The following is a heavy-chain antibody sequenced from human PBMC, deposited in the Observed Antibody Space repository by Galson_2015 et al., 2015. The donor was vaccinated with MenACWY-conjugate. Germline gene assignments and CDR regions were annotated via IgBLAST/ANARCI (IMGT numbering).Heavy chain of an antibody. CDR1: GFTFSSYA. CDR3: AKRVVISSSSGFDY. CDR2: ISYSGGST. D-gene: IGHD6-6*01. J-gene: IGHJ4*02. V-gene: IGHV3-23*01. Sequence: SLRLSCAASGFTFSSYAMTWVRQAPGKGLQWVSAISYSGGSTFYADSVKGRFTISRDNSKNTLYLQMNSLRVEDTAVYYCAKRVVISSSSGFDYGGQGTLVTVSS.